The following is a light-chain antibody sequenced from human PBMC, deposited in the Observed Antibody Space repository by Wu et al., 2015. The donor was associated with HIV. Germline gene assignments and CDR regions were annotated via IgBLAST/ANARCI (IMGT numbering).Light chain of an antibody. CDR2: GAS. J-gene: IGKJ4*01. V-gene: IGKV3-15*01. CDR1: QSVSSN. CDR3: QQYYNWPPVT. Sequence: ERLMTQSPATLSVSPGERVILSCRASQSVSSNLAWYQQKPGQAPRLLIYGASTRVTGIPARFSGSGSGTEFTLTISSMQSEDSAVYYCQQYYNWPPVTFGGGTKVEIK.